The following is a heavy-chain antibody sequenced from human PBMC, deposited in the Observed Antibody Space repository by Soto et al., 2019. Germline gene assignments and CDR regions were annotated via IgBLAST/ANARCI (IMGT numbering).Heavy chain of an antibody. CDR3: TTDTEHVDIVATSGVADY. Sequence: GGSLRLSCAASGFTFSNAWMNWVRQAPGKGLEWVGRIKSKTDGGTTDYAAPVKGRFTISRDDSKNTLYLQMNSLKTEDTAVYYCTTDTEHVDIVATSGVADYWGQGTLVTVSS. D-gene: IGHD5-12*01. CDR2: IKSKTDGGTT. CDR1: GFTFSNAW. J-gene: IGHJ4*02. V-gene: IGHV3-15*07.